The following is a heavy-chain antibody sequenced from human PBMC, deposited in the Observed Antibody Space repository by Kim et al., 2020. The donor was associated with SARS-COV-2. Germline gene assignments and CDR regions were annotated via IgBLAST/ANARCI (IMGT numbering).Heavy chain of an antibody. V-gene: IGHV3-48*03. CDR3: ARDTSVIAAAVTSDYGMDV. J-gene: IGHJ6*02. Sequence: GRFTISRDNAKNSLYLQMSSRRAEDTAVYYCARDTSVIAAAVTSDYGMDVWGQGTTVTVSS. D-gene: IGHD6-13*01.